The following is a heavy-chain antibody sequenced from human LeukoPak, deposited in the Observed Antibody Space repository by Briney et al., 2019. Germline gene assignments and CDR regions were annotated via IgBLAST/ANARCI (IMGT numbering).Heavy chain of an antibody. J-gene: IGHJ2*01. D-gene: IGHD4-11*01. CDR3: ARDAVSPHWYFDL. CDR2: IIPIFGTA. V-gene: IGHV1-69*01. Sequence: SVKVSCKASGGTFSSYAISWVRQAPGQGLEWMGGIIPIFGTANYAQKFQGRVTITADESTSTANMELSSLRSEDTAVYYCARDAVSPHWYFDLWGRGTLVTVSS. CDR1: GGTFSSYA.